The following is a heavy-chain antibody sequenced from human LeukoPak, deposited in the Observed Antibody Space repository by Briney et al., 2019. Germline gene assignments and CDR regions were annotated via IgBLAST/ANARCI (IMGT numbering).Heavy chain of an antibody. J-gene: IGHJ3*02. V-gene: IGHV4-31*03. CDR2: VYNSGST. D-gene: IGHD2-2*01. CDR3: ARVLNQLRAFDI. Sequence: PSETLSLTCTVSGGSVSSGGYYWRWIRQHPGKGLEWIVYVYNSGSTYYNPSLKSRVTISLDTSKNQFSLKLSSVTAADTAVDYCARVLNQLRAFDIWGQGTMVTVSS. CDR1: GGSVSSGGYY.